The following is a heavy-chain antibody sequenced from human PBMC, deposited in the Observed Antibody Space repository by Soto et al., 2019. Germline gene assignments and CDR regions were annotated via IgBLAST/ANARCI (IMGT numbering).Heavy chain of an antibody. J-gene: IGHJ4*02. CDR1: GFPFATYW. Sequence: EVQLVESGGGLVQPGGSLRLSCAASGFPFATYWMTWVRQAPGKGLEWVANIMQGGSDQSYVDSVRGRFTVSRDDSKNAVYLQMNSLRAEDTAIYYCTRHSWHNFDYWGQGTLVTVSS. D-gene: IGHD6-13*01. V-gene: IGHV3-7*01. CDR2: IMQGGSDQ. CDR3: TRHSWHNFDY.